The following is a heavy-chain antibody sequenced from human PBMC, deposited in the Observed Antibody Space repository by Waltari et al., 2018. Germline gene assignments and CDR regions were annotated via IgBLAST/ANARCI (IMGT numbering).Heavy chain of an antibody. D-gene: IGHD6-19*01. Sequence: EVQLVESGGGLVQPGGSLRLSCVASGFPFSTYDMNWVRQAPGKGLQWISYIATSDSFISYADSVKGRFTVSRDNARNSLYLQMDSLRAEDTALYYCVREAPDVAGPSTTLDYWGQGTLVTVSS. CDR2: IATSDSFI. CDR1: GFPFSTYD. CDR3: VREAPDVAGPSTTLDY. V-gene: IGHV3-48*03. J-gene: IGHJ4*02.